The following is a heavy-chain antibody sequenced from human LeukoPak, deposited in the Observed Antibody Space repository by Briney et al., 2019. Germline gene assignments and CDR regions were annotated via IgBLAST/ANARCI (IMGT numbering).Heavy chain of an antibody. Sequence: ASVKVSCKASGYTFTSYDINWVRQATGQGLEWMGWMNPNSGNTGYAQKFQGRVTITRNTSISTAYMELSSLRSEDMAVYYCARGALRDAFDIWGQGTMVTVSS. CDR3: ARGALRDAFDI. CDR2: MNPNSGNT. D-gene: IGHD3-16*01. V-gene: IGHV1-8*03. CDR1: GYTFTSYD. J-gene: IGHJ3*02.